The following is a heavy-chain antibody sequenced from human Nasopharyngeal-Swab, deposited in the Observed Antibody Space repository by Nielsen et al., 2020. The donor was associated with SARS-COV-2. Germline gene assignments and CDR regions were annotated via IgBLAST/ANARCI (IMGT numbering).Heavy chain of an antibody. CDR3: ARGHRRVLTATFDP. J-gene: IGHJ5*02. D-gene: IGHD2-21*02. V-gene: IGHV7-4-1*02. Sequence: ASVKVSCKASGYTFTSYAMNWVRQALGQGLEWMGWINTNTGNPTYAQGFTGRFVFSLDTSVSTAYLQISSLKAEDTAVYYCARGHRRVLTATFDPWGQGTLVTVSS. CDR2: INTNTGNP. CDR1: GYTFTSYA.